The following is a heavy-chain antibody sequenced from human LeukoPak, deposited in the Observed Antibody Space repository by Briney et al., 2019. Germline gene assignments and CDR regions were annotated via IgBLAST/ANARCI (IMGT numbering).Heavy chain of an antibody. J-gene: IGHJ4*02. CDR2: ISYDGSNE. V-gene: IGHV3-30*03. CDR3: ATDILVTGDH. CDR1: GFSFSSYG. D-gene: IGHD2-21*02. Sequence: GGSLRLSCAASGFSFSSYGMHWVRQAPGKGLEWVALISYDGSNEFYADSVKGRFTSSRDNSKKTVHLQMNSLRREDTGLYYCATDILVTGDHWGQGALVTVSS.